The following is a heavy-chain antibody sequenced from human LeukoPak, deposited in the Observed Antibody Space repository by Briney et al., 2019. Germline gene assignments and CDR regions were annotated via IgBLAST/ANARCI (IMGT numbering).Heavy chain of an antibody. D-gene: IGHD3-3*01. CDR3: AKNVLRFLEWLFDY. CDR1: GFTFSSYG. J-gene: IGHJ4*02. Sequence: GGSLRLSRAASGFTFSSYGMHWVRQAPGKGLEWVAVISYDGGNKYYADSVKGRFTISRDNSKNTLYLQMNSLRAEDTAVYYCAKNVLRFLEWLFDYWGQGTLVTVSS. V-gene: IGHV3-30*18. CDR2: ISYDGGNK.